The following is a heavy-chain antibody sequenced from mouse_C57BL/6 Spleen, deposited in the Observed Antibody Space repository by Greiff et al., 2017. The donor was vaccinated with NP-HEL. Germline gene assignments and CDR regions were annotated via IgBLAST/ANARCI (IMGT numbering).Heavy chain of an antibody. J-gene: IGHJ2*01. CDR1: GYTFTSYW. Sequence: QVQLQQPGAELVMPGASVKLSCKASGYTFTSYWMHWVKQRPGHGLEWIGEIDPSDSYTNYNQKFKGKSTLTVDKSSSTAYMQLSSLTSEDSAVYYCARRMGYGSRSYYFDYWGQGTTLTVSS. D-gene: IGHD1-1*01. CDR3: ARRMGYGSRSYYFDY. V-gene: IGHV1-69*01. CDR2: IDPSDSYT.